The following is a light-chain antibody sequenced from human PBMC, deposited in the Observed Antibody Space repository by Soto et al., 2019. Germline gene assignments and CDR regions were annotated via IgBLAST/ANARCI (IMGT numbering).Light chain of an antibody. CDR2: GSS. CDR1: QTINNN. Sequence: EIVMTQSPATLSVSPGGRATLSCRASQTINNNLAWYQQKPGQAPRLLIYGSSTRATGVPARFSGSGSGTDFTLTISRLEPEDFAVYYCQQYGSSGTFGQGTKVDIK. J-gene: IGKJ1*01. V-gene: IGKV3-15*01. CDR3: QQYGSSGT.